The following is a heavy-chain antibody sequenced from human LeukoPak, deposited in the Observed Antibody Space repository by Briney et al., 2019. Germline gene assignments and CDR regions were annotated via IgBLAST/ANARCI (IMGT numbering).Heavy chain of an antibody. V-gene: IGHV3-64*01. D-gene: IGHD1-1*01. CDR3: AREVNWRFDY. CDR1: GFTFSSYT. J-gene: IGHJ4*02. CDR2: ISINGGRT. Sequence: GGSLRLSCAAFGFTFSSYTMYWVRQAPGKGREYFSSISINGGRTYYANSVKGRFTLSRVHSKNTLYIQMGSLRGEDMAVYYCAREVNWRFDYWSQGTLVTVPS.